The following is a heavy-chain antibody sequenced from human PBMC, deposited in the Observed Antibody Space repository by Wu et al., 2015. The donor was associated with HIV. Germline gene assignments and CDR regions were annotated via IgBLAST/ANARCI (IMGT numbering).Heavy chain of an antibody. CDR2: MNPNSGNT. J-gene: IGHJ6*02. V-gene: IGHV1-8*01. D-gene: IGHD3-9*01. CDR3: AKAGPITYYDILTGYYKTHYYGMDV. Sequence: QVQLVQSGAEVKKPGASVKVSCKASGYTFTSYDINWVRQATGQGLEWMGWMNPNSGNTGYAQKFQGRVTMTRNTSISTAYMELSSLRSEDTAVYYCAKAGPITYYDILTGYYKTHYYGMDVWGQGTTVTVSS. CDR1: GYTFTSYD.